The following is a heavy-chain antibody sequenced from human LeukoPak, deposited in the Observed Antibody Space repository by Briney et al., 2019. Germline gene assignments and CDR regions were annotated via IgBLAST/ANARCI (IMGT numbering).Heavy chain of an antibody. V-gene: IGHV3-23*01. CDR1: GFTFSSYA. D-gene: IGHD6-6*01. Sequence: GGSLRPSCAASGFTFSSYAMSWVRQAPGKGLEWVSAISGSGGSTYYADSVKGRFTISRDNSKNTLYLQMNSLRAEDTAVYYCATSIAARPDDYWGQGTLVTVSS. CDR2: ISGSGGST. J-gene: IGHJ4*02. CDR3: ATSIAARPDDY.